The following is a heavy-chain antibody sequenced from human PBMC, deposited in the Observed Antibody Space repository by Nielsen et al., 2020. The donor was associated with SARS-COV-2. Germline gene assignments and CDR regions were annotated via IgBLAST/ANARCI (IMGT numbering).Heavy chain of an antibody. CDR1: GVTFSSYS. J-gene: IGHJ6*02. V-gene: IGHV3-21*01. Sequence: GESLKISCAASGVTFSSYSMNWVRQALGKGLEWVSSISSSSSYIYYADSVKGRFTISRDNAKNSLYLQMNSLRAEDTAVYYCARDEDLHYYYSAMDVWGQGTTVIVSS. CDR3: ARDEDLHYYYSAMDV. CDR2: ISSSSSYI.